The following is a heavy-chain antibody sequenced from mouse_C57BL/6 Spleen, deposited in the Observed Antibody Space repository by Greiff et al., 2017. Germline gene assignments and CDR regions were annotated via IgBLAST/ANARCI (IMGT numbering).Heavy chain of an antibody. CDR1: GYTFTDYN. V-gene: IGHV1-18*01. CDR2: INPNNGGT. D-gene: IGHD4-1*01. CDR3: ARLGIGFAY. J-gene: IGHJ3*01. Sequence: EVQGVESGPELVKPGASVKIPCKASGYTFTDYNMDWVKQSHGKSLEWIGDINPNNGGTIYNQKFKGKATLTVDKSSSTAYMELRSLTSEDTAVYYCARLGIGFAYWGQGTLVTVSA.